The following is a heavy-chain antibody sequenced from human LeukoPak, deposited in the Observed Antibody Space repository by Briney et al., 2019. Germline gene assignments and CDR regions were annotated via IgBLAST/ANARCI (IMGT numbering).Heavy chain of an antibody. D-gene: IGHD3-3*01. CDR3: ARVFGFPDAFDI. CDR2: INHSGST. CDR1: GGSFSGYY. J-gene: IGHJ3*02. Sequence: PSETLSLTCAVYGGSFSGYYWSWIRQPPGKGLEWIGEINHSGSTNCNPSLKSRVTISVDTSKNQFSLKLSSVTAADTAVYYCARVFGFPDAFDIWGQGTMVTVSS. V-gene: IGHV4-34*01.